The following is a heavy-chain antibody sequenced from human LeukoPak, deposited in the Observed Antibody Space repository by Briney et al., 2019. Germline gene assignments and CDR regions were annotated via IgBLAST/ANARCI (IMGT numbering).Heavy chain of an antibody. J-gene: IGHJ4*02. CDR1: GYTFTSYG. Sequence: GASVKVSCKASGYTFTSYGISWVRQAPGQGLEWMGWISAYNGNTDYAQKLQGRVTMTTDTSTSTAYMELRSLRSDDTAVYYCATVGATYVARSGYFDYWGQGTLVTVSS. CDR3: ATVGATYVARSGYFDY. CDR2: ISAYNGNT. D-gene: IGHD1-26*01. V-gene: IGHV1-18*01.